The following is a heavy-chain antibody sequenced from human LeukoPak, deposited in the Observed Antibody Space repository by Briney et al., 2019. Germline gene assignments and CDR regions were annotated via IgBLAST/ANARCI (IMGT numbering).Heavy chain of an antibody. CDR1: GGSISSYY. V-gene: IGHV4-59*01. CDR3: ARGRRITMIVVVITRAYYFDY. CDR2: IYYSGST. J-gene: IGHJ4*02. Sequence: SETLSLTCTVSGGSISSYYWSWIRQPPGKGLEWIGYIYYSGSTNYNPSLKSRVTISVDTSKNQFSLKLSSVTAADTAVYYCARGRRITMIVVVITRAYYFDYWDQGTLVTVSS. D-gene: IGHD3-22*01.